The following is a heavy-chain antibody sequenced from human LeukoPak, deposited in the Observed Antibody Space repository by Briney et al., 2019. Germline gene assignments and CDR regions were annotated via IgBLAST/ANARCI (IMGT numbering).Heavy chain of an antibody. Sequence: ASVKVSCKASGYTFTGYYMHWVRQAPGQGLEWMGWINPNSGDTNYAQKSQGRVTMTRDTSISTAYMEVSRLRSDDTAVYYCARQIESILTGYYYMDVWGKGTTVTVSS. CDR3: ARQIESILTGYYYMDV. J-gene: IGHJ6*03. CDR1: GYTFTGYY. D-gene: IGHD3-9*01. V-gene: IGHV1-2*02. CDR2: INPNSGDT.